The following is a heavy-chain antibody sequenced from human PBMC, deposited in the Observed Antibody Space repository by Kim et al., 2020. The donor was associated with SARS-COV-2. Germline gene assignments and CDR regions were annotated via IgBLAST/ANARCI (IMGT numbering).Heavy chain of an antibody. J-gene: IGHJ4*02. CDR3: ARADGDYFDY. Sequence: SETLSLTCTVSGGSISSYYWSWIRQPPGKGLEWIGYIYYSGSTNYNPSLKSRVTISVDTSKNQFSLELSSVTAADTAVYYCARADGDYFDYWGQGTLVTVSS. V-gene: IGHV4-59*13. CDR2: IYYSGST. D-gene: IGHD4-17*01. CDR1: GGSISSYY.